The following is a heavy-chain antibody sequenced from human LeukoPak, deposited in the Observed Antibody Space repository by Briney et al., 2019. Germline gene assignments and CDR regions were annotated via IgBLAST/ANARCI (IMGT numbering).Heavy chain of an antibody. CDR1: GGSISSSSYS. Sequence: SETLFLTCTVSGGSISSSSYSWGWIRQPPGKGLEWIGSIDYSDSGSTYYNSPLKSRVTISVDTSKNQFSLNLTFVTAADTAVYYCARQGGYSSSWYGALDYWGQGTLVTVSS. CDR3: ARQGGYSSSWYGALDY. V-gene: IGHV4-39*01. D-gene: IGHD6-13*01. J-gene: IGHJ4*02. CDR2: IDYSDSGST.